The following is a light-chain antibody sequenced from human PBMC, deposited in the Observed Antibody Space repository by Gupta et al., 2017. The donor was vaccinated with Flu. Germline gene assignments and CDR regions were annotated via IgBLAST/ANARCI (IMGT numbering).Light chain of an antibody. V-gene: IGLV2-14*03. CDR1: SSDIGGYNY. Sequence: QSALTQPASVSGSPGQSITLSCTGTSSDIGGYNYVSWYRQHPGQAPQLLIYDVTNRPLGVSDRFAGSKSGNTASLTISGLQAEDEATDYCRSYRRSSTWVFGAGTKLTVL. J-gene: IGLJ3*02. CDR3: RSYRRSSTWV. CDR2: DVT.